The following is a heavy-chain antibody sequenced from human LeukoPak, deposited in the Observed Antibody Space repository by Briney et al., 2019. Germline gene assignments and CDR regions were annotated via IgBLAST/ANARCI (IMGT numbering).Heavy chain of an antibody. V-gene: IGHV3-23*01. CDR1: GFTFSTYS. D-gene: IGHD4-17*01. Sequence: GGSLRLSCAGSGFTFSTYSMNWVRQAPGKGLEWVSGISGSGDSTYYAESVKGRFTISRDNSKNTLYLQMNSLRAEDTALYYCAKRKNDYGDYNGAFDIWGQGTMVTVSS. CDR2: ISGSGDST. CDR3: AKRKNDYGDYNGAFDI. J-gene: IGHJ3*02.